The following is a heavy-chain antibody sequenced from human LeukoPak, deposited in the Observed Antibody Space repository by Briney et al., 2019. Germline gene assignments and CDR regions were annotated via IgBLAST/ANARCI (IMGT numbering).Heavy chain of an antibody. CDR3: ARHDTVTYYYYGMDV. D-gene: IGHD4-17*01. Sequence: MSSETLSLTCTVSGGSISSYYWSWIRQPPGKGLEWIGYIYYSGSTNYNPSLKSRVTISVDTSKNQFSLKLSSVTAADTAVYYCARHDTVTYYYYGMDVWGQGTTVTVS. CDR2: IYYSGST. J-gene: IGHJ6*02. V-gene: IGHV4-59*08. CDR1: GGSISSYY.